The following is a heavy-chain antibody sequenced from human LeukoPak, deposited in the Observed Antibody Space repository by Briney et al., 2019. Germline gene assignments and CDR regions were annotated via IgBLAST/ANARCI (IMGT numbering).Heavy chain of an antibody. J-gene: IGHJ4*02. CDR2: ISYDGSNK. CDR3: ARASYGDYGGDYFDY. CDR1: GFTFSSYG. V-gene: IGHV3-30*03. Sequence: PGRSLRLSCAASGFTFSSYGMHWVRQAPGKGLEWVAVISYDGSNKYYADSVKGRFTISRDNSKNTLYLQMNSLRAEDTAVYYCARASYGDYGGDYFDYWGQGTLVTVSS. D-gene: IGHD4-17*01.